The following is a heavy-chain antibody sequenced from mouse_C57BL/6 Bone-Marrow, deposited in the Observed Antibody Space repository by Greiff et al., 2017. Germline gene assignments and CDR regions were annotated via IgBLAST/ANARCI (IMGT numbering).Heavy chain of an antibody. D-gene: IGHD1-1*01. CDR2: ISSGGSYT. CDR3: ARGVYGSRFAY. Sequence: EVQRVESGGDLVKPGGSLKLSCAASGFTFSSYGMSWVRQTPDKRLEWVATISSGGSYTYYPDSVKGRFTISRDNAKNTLYLQMSSLKSEDTAMYYGARGVYGSRFAYGGRGTLVTVTA. CDR1: GFTFSSYG. J-gene: IGHJ3*01. V-gene: IGHV5-6*01.